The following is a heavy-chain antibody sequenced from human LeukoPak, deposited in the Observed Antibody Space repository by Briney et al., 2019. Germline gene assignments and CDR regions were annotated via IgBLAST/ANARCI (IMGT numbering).Heavy chain of an antibody. D-gene: IGHD6-13*01. Sequence: ASVKVSCKASGYTFTSYGISWVRQAPGQGLEWMGWISAYNGNTNYAQKLQGRVTMTTDTSTSTAYMELRSLRSDDTAVYYCARDFVIAAAGTPDWFDPWGQGTLVTVSS. CDR2: ISAYNGNT. J-gene: IGHJ5*02. CDR1: GYTFTSYG. V-gene: IGHV1-18*01. CDR3: ARDFVIAAAGTPDWFDP.